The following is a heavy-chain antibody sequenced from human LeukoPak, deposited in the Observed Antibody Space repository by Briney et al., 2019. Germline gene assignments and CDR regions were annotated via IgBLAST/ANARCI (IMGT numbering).Heavy chain of an antibody. J-gene: IGHJ1*01. V-gene: IGHV3-30-3*01. Sequence: PGRSLRLSCAASGFTFSSYAMHWVRQAPGKGLEWVAVISYDGSNKYYADSVKGRFTISRDNSKNTLYLQMNSLRAEDTAVYYCARDSGEMATITEYFQHWGQGTLVTVSS. CDR3: ARDSGEMATITEYFQH. CDR2: ISYDGSNK. CDR1: GFTFSSYA. D-gene: IGHD5-24*01.